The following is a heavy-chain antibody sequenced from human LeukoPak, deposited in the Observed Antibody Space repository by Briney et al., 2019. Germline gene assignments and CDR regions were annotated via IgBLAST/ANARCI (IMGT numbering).Heavy chain of an antibody. V-gene: IGHV7-4-1*02. CDR3: ARGGYDILTGYYKRYDY. CDR2: ITANTGNP. CDR1: GYTFTSHS. Sequence: ASVKVSCKASGYTFTSHSINWLRQAPGQGLEWMGWITANTGNPTYAQGFTGRFVFSLDTSVSTAYLQISSLKAEDTAVYYCARGGYDILTGYYKRYDYWGQGTLVTVSS. D-gene: IGHD3-9*01. J-gene: IGHJ4*02.